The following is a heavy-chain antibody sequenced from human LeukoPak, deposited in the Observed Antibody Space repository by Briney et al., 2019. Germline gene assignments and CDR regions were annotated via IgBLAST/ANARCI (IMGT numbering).Heavy chain of an antibody. V-gene: IGHV1-69*04. J-gene: IGHJ4*02. CDR1: GGTFSSYA. D-gene: IGHD3-22*01. Sequence: ASVKVSCKASGGTFSSYAISWVRQAPGQGLEWMGRIIPILGIANYAQKFQGRVTITAEKSTSTAYMELSSLRSEDTAVYYCATVLYYYDSSGYFPYWGQGTLVTVSS. CDR3: ATVLYYYDSSGYFPY. CDR2: IIPILGIA.